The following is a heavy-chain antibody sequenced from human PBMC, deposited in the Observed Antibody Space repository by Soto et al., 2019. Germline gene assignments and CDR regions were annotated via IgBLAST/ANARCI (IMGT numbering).Heavy chain of an antibody. Sequence: SETLSLTCAVSSGSISSSNWWRWVRQPPGKGLEWIGEIYHSGSTNYNPSLKSRVTISVDKSKNQFSLKLSSVTAADTAVYYCARGGVSSGWYYFDYWGQGTLVTVSS. D-gene: IGHD6-19*01. V-gene: IGHV4-4*02. CDR3: ARGGVSSGWYYFDY. CDR1: SGSISSSNW. CDR2: IYHSGST. J-gene: IGHJ4*02.